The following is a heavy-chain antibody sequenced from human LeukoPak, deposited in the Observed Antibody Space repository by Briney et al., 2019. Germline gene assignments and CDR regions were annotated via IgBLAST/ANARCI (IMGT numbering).Heavy chain of an antibody. J-gene: IGHJ6*02. Sequence: SETLSLTCAVYGGSFSGYYWSWIRQPPGKGLEWIGEINHSGSTNYNPSLKSRVTISVDTSKKQFSLKLSSVTAADTAVYYCARRENRAHCSSTTPCYYYYGMDVWGQGTTVTVSS. V-gene: IGHV4-34*01. D-gene: IGHD2-2*01. CDR2: INHSGST. CDR3: ARRENRAHCSSTTPCYYYYGMDV. CDR1: GGSFSGYY.